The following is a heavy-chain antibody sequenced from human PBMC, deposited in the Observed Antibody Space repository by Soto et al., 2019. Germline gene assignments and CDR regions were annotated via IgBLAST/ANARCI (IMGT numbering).Heavy chain of an antibody. V-gene: IGHV1-69*13. CDR1: GCTFSSYA. Sequence: SVKVSCKASGCTFSSYAISWVRQAPGQGLEWMGGIIPIFGTANYAQKFQGRVTITADESTSTAYMELSSLRSEDTAVYYCARGTDCSSTNCYLDYYYGMEVWGEGTTVSVS. CDR2: IIPIFGTA. D-gene: IGHD2-2*01. J-gene: IGHJ6*01. CDR3: ARGTDCSSTNCYLDYYYGMEV.